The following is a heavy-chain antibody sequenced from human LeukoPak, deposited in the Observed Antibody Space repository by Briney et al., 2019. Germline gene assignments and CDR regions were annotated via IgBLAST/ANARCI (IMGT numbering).Heavy chain of an antibody. D-gene: IGHD3-10*01. Sequence: PGGSLRLSCAASGFTFSDYYMSWLRQAPGKGLEWVSYISSSGSTIYYADSVKGRFTISRDNAKNSLYLQMNSLRAEDTAVYYCARSVINYYYGMDVWGQGTTVTVSS. J-gene: IGHJ6*02. CDR1: GFTFSDYY. CDR2: ISSSGSTI. CDR3: ARSVINYYYGMDV. V-gene: IGHV3-11*01.